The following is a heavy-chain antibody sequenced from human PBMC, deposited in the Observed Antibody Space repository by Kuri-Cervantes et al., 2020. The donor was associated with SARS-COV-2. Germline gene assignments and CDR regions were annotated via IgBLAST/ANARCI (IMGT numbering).Heavy chain of an antibody. CDR1: GFTFSDYY. CDR2: ISSSSTI. V-gene: IGHV3-69-1*01. D-gene: IGHD6-19*01. J-gene: IGHJ3*02. Sequence: GESLKISCAASGFTFSDYYMNWVRQAPGKGLEWVSSISSSSTIYYADSVKGRFTISRDNAKNSLYLQMNSLRAEDTAVYYCAKWSSSGWYSDAFDIWGQGTMVTVSS. CDR3: AKWSSSGWYSDAFDI.